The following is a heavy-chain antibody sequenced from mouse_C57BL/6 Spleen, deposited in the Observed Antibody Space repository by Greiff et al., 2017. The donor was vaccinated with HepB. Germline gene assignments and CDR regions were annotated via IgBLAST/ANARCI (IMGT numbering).Heavy chain of an antibody. Sequence: VQRVESGAELMKPGASVKLSCKASGYTFTGYWIEWVKQRPGHGLEWIGEIVPGSGSTNYNEKFKGKATFTTDTSSNTAYMQLSSLTTEDAAIYYCAGRDYDGSSYEGDYWGQGTTLTVAS. J-gene: IGHJ2*01. CDR3: AGRDYDGSSYEGDY. V-gene: IGHV1-9*01. D-gene: IGHD1-1*01. CDR1: GYTFTGYW. CDR2: IVPGSGST.